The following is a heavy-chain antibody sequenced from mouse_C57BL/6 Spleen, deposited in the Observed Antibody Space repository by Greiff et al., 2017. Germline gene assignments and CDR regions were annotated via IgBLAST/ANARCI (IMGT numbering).Heavy chain of an antibody. CDR1: GFNIKNTH. Sequence: VQLQQSVAELVRPGASVKLSCTASGFNIKNTHMHWVKQRPEQGLEWIGRIDPANGNTKYAPKFQGKATITADTSSNTAYLQLSSLTSEDTAIYYCASPNYYGSSYVAWFAYWGQGTLVTVSA. CDR2: IDPANGNT. D-gene: IGHD1-1*01. J-gene: IGHJ3*01. CDR3: ASPNYYGSSYVAWFAY. V-gene: IGHV14-3*01.